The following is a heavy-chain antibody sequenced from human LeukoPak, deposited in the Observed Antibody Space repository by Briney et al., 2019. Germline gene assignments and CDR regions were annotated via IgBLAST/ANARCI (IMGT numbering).Heavy chain of an antibody. J-gene: IGHJ6*03. CDR3: AKGAIFGVVDDYMDV. CDR2: IYSGGST. CDR1: GFTVSNNY. V-gene: IGHV3-53*01. Sequence: GGSLRLSCAASGFTVSNNYMSWVRQAPGKGLEWVSVIYSGGSTYYADSVKGRFTISRDNSKNTLYLQMNSLRAEDTAVYYCAKGAIFGVVDDYMDVWGKGTTVTVSS. D-gene: IGHD3-3*01.